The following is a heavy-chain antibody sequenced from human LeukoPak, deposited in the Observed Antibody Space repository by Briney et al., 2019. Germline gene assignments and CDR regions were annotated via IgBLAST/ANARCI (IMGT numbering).Heavy chain of an antibody. CDR1: GFTFSRYS. D-gene: IGHD3-10*01. CDR3: AKVLVRGVIIGGDYFDY. CDR2: ISGSSSYI. V-gene: IGHV3-21*01. J-gene: IGHJ4*02. Sequence: GGSLRLSCAASGFTFSRYSMNWVRQAPGKGLEWVSSISGSSSYIYYADSVKGRFTISRHNAKNSLYLQMNSLRAEDTAVYYCAKVLVRGVIIGGDYFDYWGQGTPVTVSS.